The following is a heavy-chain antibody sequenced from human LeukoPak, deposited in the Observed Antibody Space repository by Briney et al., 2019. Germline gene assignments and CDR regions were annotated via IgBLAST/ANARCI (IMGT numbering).Heavy chain of an antibody. V-gene: IGHV3-30-3*01. J-gene: IGHJ6*02. Sequence: GPSLRLSCAASGSTISSYAMHSASQAPGKGLESVAVLPYDGSNKYYADSVTGRFTISRDNSKNTLYLQMNRLRAEDTAVYYCARDRETVVVAAKFYYYGMDVWGQGTTATVSS. CDR3: ARDRETVVVAAKFYYYGMDV. CDR1: GSTISSYA. D-gene: IGHD2-15*01. CDR2: LPYDGSNK.